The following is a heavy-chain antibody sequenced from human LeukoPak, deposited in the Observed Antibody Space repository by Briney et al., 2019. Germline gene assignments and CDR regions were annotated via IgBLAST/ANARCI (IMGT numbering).Heavy chain of an antibody. V-gene: IGHV4-4*09. CDR2: IYRSGST. Sequence: PSETLSLTCTVSGGSISGYYWSWIRQPPGKGLEWIGYIYRSGSTNYSPPLKSRVTISVDTSKNQFSLNLSSVTAADTAVYYCARHDYGGNSAWFDPWGQGTLVTVSS. D-gene: IGHD4-23*01. J-gene: IGHJ5*02. CDR1: GGSISGYY. CDR3: ARHDYGGNSAWFDP.